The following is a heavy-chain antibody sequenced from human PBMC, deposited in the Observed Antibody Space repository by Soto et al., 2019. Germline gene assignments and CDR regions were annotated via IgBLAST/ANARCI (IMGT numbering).Heavy chain of an antibody. CDR2: IYYSGGT. CDR1: GGSISSYY. CDR3: ARGGGFLRGKYYDFWSGYWRGFDY. V-gene: IGHV4-59*01. Sequence: SETLSLTCTVSGGSISSYYWSWIRQPPGKGLEWIGYIYYSGGTNHNPSLKSRVTISVDTSKNQFSLKLSSVTAADTAVYYCARGGGFLRGKYYDFWSGYWRGFDYWGQGTLVTVSS. D-gene: IGHD3-3*01. J-gene: IGHJ4*02.